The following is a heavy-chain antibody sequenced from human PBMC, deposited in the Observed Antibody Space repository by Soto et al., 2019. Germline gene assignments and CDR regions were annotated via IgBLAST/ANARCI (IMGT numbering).Heavy chain of an antibody. Sequence: EVQLLESEGGLAQPGGSLRLSCAASGLGFSVYAMTWVRQAPGMGLEWVSTVSGTGANTYYADSVKGRFTISRDNSQNTFYLQMNSLRADDTAVYYCAKARDRHYGGNSHPFDYWGQGTLVTVSS. CDR3: AKARDRHYGGNSHPFDY. CDR1: GLGFSVYA. D-gene: IGHD2-21*02. V-gene: IGHV3-23*01. J-gene: IGHJ4*02. CDR2: VSGTGANT.